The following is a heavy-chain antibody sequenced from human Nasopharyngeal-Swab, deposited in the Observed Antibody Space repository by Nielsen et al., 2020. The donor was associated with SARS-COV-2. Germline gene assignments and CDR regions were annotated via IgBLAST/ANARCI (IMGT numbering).Heavy chain of an antibody. CDR2: LNGGNSNT. Sequence: ASVKVSCKASGYSFTRYSLHWVRQAPGQRLEWMAWLNGGNSNTEYSQKFLGRVTITRDTSASTAYMDLDSLTSEDTAVYYCARGDDYVWGSFRNDALDMWGQGTMVTVS. D-gene: IGHD3-16*02. V-gene: IGHV1-3*01. CDR1: GYSFTRYS. CDR3: ARGDDYVWGSFRNDALDM. J-gene: IGHJ3*02.